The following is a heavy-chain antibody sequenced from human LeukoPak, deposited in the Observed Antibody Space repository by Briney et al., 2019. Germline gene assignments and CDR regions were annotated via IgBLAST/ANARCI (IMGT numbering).Heavy chain of an antibody. D-gene: IGHD3-16*01. Sequence: GGSLRLSCAASGFTFSSYAMHWVRQAPGKGLEWVSYISSSGSTIYYADSVKGRFRISRDNAKSSLDLEMNSLRAEDTAVYYCARAMSTFGGVRNYFDSWGQGTLVTVSS. V-gene: IGHV3-48*04. J-gene: IGHJ4*02. CDR1: GFTFSSYA. CDR2: ISSSGSTI. CDR3: ARAMSTFGGVRNYFDS.